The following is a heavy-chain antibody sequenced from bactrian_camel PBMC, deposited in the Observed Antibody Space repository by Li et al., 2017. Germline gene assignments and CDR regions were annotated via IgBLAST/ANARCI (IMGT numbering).Heavy chain of an antibody. J-gene: IGHJ4*01. CDR2: IYGDGSNT. V-gene: IGHV3S6*01. D-gene: IGHD2*01. Sequence: HVQLVESGGGLVQPGGSLRLSCAVSGFTLSSYYMNWVRQAPGKGLEWVSSIYGDGSNTNYADSVKGRFTISQDNAKYTLYLEMNSLKTEDTAMYYCLVGFDYWGQGTQVTVS. CDR1: GFTLSSYY. CDR3: LVGFDY.